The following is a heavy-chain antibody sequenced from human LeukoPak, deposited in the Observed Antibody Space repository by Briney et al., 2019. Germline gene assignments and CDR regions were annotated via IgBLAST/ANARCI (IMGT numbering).Heavy chain of an antibody. J-gene: IGHJ6*02. CDR1: GGSISSYY. CDR3: ARQPWYSSGWGYGMDV. Sequence: PSETLSLTCTVSGGSISSYYWSWIRQPPGKGLEWIGYIYYSGSTNYNPSLKSRVTISVDTSKNQFSLKLSSVTAADTAVYYCARQPWYSSGWGYGMDVWGQGTTVTVYS. D-gene: IGHD6-19*01. V-gene: IGHV4-59*08. CDR2: IYYSGST.